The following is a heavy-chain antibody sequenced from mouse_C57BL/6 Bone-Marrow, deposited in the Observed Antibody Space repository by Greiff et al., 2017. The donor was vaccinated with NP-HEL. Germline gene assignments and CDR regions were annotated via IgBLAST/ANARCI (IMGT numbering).Heavy chain of an antibody. CDR1: GYTFTDYY. Sequence: VQRVESGAELVRPGASVKLSCKASGYTFTDYYINWVKQRPGQGLEWIARIYPGSGNTYYNEKFKGKATLTAEKSSSTAYMQLSSLTSEDSAVYFCARFPSLYGSSYWYFDVWGTGTTVTVSS. D-gene: IGHD1-1*01. CDR2: IYPGSGNT. CDR3: ARFPSLYGSSYWYFDV. J-gene: IGHJ1*03. V-gene: IGHV1-76*01.